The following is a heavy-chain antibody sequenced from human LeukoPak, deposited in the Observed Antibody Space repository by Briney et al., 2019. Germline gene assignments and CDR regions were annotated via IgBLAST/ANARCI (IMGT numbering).Heavy chain of an antibody. D-gene: IGHD1-14*01. CDR1: GGSISSGDYY. V-gene: IGHV4-30-4*01. J-gene: IGHJ2*01. CDR2: IYYSGST. Sequence: SQTLSLTCTVSGGSISSGDYYWSWIRQPPGKGLERIGYIYYSGSTYYNPSLKSRVTISVDTSKNQFSLKLSSVTAADTAVYYCASGTGYWYFDLWGRGTLVTVSS. CDR3: ASGTGYWYFDL.